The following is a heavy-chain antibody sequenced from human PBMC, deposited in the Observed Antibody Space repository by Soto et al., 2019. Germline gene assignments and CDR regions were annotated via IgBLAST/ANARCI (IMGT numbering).Heavy chain of an antibody. J-gene: IGHJ5*02. CDR3: AKEDRTVIGGAYNWFDP. V-gene: IGHV3-23*01. CDR2: ISGSGGST. CDR1: GFTFSSYA. D-gene: IGHD4-4*01. Sequence: GGSLRLSCAASGFTFSSYAMSWVRQAPRKGLEWVSAISGSGGSTYYADSVKGRFTISRDNSKNTLYLQMSSLRAEDTAVYYCAKEDRTVIGGAYNWFDPWGQGTLVTVSS.